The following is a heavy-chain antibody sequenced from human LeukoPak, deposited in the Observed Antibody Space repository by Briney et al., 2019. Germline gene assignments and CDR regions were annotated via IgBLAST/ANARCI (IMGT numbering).Heavy chain of an antibody. Sequence: GGSLRLSCAASGFTFSSYAMSWVRQAPGKGLEWVSAISGSGGSTYYADSVKGRFTISRDNSKNTLYLQMNSLRAEDTALYHCAREVSPGTTCFDYWGQGTLVTVSS. V-gene: IGHV3-23*01. D-gene: IGHD2/OR15-2a*01. J-gene: IGHJ4*02. CDR1: GFTFSSYA. CDR3: AREVSPGTTCFDY. CDR2: ISGSGGST.